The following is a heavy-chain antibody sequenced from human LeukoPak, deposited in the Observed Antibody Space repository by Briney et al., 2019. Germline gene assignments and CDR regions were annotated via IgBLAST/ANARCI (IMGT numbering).Heavy chain of an antibody. CDR2: INHSGST. J-gene: IGHJ6*03. Sequence: PSETLSLTCAVYGGSFSGYYWSWIRQPPGKGLEWIGEINHSGSTNYNPSLKSRVTISVDTSKNQFSLKLSSVTAADTAVYYCASRGPPRWYYYYYMDVWGKGTTVTVSS. CDR3: ASRGPPRWYYYYYMDV. CDR1: GGSFSGYY. D-gene: IGHD3-10*01. V-gene: IGHV4-34*01.